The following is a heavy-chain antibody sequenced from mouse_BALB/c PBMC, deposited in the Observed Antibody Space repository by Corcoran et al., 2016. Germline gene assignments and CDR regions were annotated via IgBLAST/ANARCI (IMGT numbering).Heavy chain of an antibody. Sequence: EVQLQQSGAELVKPGASVKLSCTASGFNIKDTYMHWVKQRPEQGLELIGRIDPENGNTKYDPKFQGKATITADTSSNTAYLQLSSLTSEDTAVYYCSRCDFDWYSMDCWGQGTSFTVSS. V-gene: IGHV14-3*02. CDR2: IDPENGNT. D-gene: IGHD2-4*01. J-gene: IGHJ4*01. CDR3: SRCDFDWYSMDC. CDR1: GFNIKDTY.